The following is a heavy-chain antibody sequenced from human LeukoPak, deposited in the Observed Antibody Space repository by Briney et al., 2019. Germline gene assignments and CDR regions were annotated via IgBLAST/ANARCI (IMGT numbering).Heavy chain of an antibody. CDR1: GYTFTSYG. J-gene: IGHJ3*02. Sequence: ASVKVSCKASGYTFTSYGISWVRQAPGQGLEWMGWISAYNGNTNYAQKLQGRVTMTTDTSTSTAYMELRSLRSDDTAVYYCARDYARLGYCSGGSCLVDAFDIWGXGTMVTVSS. CDR2: ISAYNGNT. D-gene: IGHD2-15*01. CDR3: ARDYARLGYCSGGSCLVDAFDI. V-gene: IGHV1-18*01.